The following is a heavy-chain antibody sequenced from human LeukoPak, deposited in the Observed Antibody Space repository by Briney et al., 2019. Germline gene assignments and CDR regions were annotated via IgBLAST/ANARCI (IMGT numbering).Heavy chain of an antibody. J-gene: IGHJ3*02. Sequence: PGGSLRLSCAASGFTFSNYWMHWVRQAPGKGLVWVSRINGDGSSTNYADSAKGRFTISRDNAKNTVYLQINSLRAEDTAVYYCSRKRGFVPFDMWGQGTMVTVSS. V-gene: IGHV3-74*01. CDR2: INGDGSST. CDR1: GFTFSNYW. CDR3: SRKRGFVPFDM. D-gene: IGHD6-25*01.